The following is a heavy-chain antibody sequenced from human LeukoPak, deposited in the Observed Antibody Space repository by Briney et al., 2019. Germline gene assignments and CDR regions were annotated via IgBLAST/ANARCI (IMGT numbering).Heavy chain of an antibody. CDR3: ARPLSTSNERNYYFDY. CDR1: GGSISSYY. V-gene: IGHV4-59*01. J-gene: IGHJ4*02. Sequence: SETLSLTCTVSGGSISSYYWSWIRQPPGKGLEWIGYIYYSGTTNYNPSLKSRVTISVDTSKNQFSLKLSSVTAADTAVYYCARPLSTSNERNYYFDYWGQGTLVTVSS. D-gene: IGHD2-2*01. CDR2: IYYSGTT.